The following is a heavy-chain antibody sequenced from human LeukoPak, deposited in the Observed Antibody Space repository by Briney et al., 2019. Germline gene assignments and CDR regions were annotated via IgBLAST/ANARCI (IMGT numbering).Heavy chain of an antibody. CDR3: ARVRRDGYNLD. CDR1: GFTFSSYS. D-gene: IGHD5-24*01. Sequence: GGSLRLPCAASGFTFSSYSMNWVRQAPGKGLEWVSYISSSSSTIYYADSVKGRFTISRDNAKNSLYLQMNSLRAEDTAVYYCARVRRDGYNLDWGQGTLVTVSS. CDR2: ISSSSSTI. J-gene: IGHJ4*02. V-gene: IGHV3-48*04.